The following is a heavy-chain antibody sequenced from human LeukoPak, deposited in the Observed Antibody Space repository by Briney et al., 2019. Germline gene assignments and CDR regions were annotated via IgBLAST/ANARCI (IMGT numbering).Heavy chain of an antibody. Sequence: GGSLRLSCAASGFTFSSYAMSWVRQAPGKGLEWASAISGSGGSTYYADSVKGRFTISRDNSKNTLYLQMNSLRAEDTAVYYCAKVSVVVPAARGNWFDPWGQGTLVTVSS. CDR2: ISGSGGST. CDR3: AKVSVVVPAARGNWFDP. J-gene: IGHJ5*02. V-gene: IGHV3-23*01. CDR1: GFTFSSYA. D-gene: IGHD2-2*01.